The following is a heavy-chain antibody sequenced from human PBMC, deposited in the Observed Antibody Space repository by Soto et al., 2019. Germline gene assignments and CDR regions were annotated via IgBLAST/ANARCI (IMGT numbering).Heavy chain of an antibody. CDR1: DFTFRNYW. Sequence: EVQLVESGGDLVQPGGSLRLSCATSDFTFRNYWLNWVRQAPGKGLEWVANISPDGGTTNSVDSVKGRFTVSIDNVRNSVSLQMNSLRVEDTAVYFCFGGNGGPQWGQGTLVTVSS. V-gene: IGHV3-7*03. CDR3: FGGNGGPQ. J-gene: IGHJ4*02. D-gene: IGHD3-16*01. CDR2: ISPDGGTT.